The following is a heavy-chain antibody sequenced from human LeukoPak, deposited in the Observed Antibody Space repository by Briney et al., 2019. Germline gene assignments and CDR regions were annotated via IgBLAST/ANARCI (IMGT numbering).Heavy chain of an antibody. CDR2: IKQNGTEK. J-gene: IGHJ4*02. D-gene: IGHD1-26*01. CDR3: ADPGVGF. V-gene: IGHV3-7*01. CDR1: GFTFSDYW. Sequence: GGSLRLSCAASGFTFSDYWLSWVRQAPGKGLEWVANIKQNGTEKGYVDSVRGRFTISRGNAKNSLFLQMNGLRVEDTAVYYCADPGVGFWGQGTLVTVSS.